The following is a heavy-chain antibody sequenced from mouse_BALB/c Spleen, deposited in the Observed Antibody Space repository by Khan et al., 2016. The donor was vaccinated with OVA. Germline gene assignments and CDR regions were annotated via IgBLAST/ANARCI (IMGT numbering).Heavy chain of an antibody. CDR1: GYSITSGYG. Sequence: EVQLQQSGPGLVKPSQSLSPTCTVTGYSITSGYGWNWIRQFPGNKLEWMGYISYSGSTNYNPSLKSRISITRDTSKNQFFLQLNSVTTEDTATYYCARTARIKYWGQGTTLTVSS. V-gene: IGHV3-2*02. J-gene: IGHJ2*01. D-gene: IGHD1-2*01. CDR2: ISYSGST. CDR3: ARTARIKY.